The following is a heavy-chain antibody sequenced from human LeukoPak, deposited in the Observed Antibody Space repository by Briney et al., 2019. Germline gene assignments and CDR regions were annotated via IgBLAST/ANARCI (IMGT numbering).Heavy chain of an antibody. Sequence: GGSLRLSCAASGFTFGSYAMHWVRQAPGKGLEWVAVISYDGSNKYYADSVKGRSTISRDNSKNTLYLQMNSLRAEDTAVYYCAKDISGGDCPDYWGQGTLVTVSS. CDR3: AKDISGGDCPDY. CDR2: ISYDGSNK. D-gene: IGHD2-21*02. V-gene: IGHV3-30*04. J-gene: IGHJ4*02. CDR1: GFTFGSYA.